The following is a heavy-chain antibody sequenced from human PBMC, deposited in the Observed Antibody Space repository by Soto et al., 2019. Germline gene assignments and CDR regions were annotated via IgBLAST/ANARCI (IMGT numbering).Heavy chain of an antibody. CDR1: GFTVSNNY. Sequence: EEQLVESGGDLVQPGGSLRLSCAASGFTVSNNYMSWVRQAPGKGLEWVSLIYSGGSTYYADSVKGRFTISRDSSNNTLYLQMNRLRAEDTAMYYCAAYSHKGYWGQGTLVTVSS. CDR2: IYSGGST. J-gene: IGHJ4*02. D-gene: IGHD3-16*01. V-gene: IGHV3-66*01. CDR3: AAYSHKGY.